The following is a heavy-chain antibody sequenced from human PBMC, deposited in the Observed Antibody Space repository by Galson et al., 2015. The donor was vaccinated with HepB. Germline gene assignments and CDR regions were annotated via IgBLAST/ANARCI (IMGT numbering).Heavy chain of an antibody. J-gene: IGHJ3*02. CDR1: GFTFSSYG. Sequence: SLRLSCAASGFTFSSYGMHWVRQAPGKGLEWVAFISYDGSNKYYADSVKGRFTISRDNSKNTLYLQMNSLRAEDTAVYYCAKDYDFWSGYTPDAFDIWGQGTMVTVSS. D-gene: IGHD3-3*01. V-gene: IGHV3-30*18. CDR3: AKDYDFWSGYTPDAFDI. CDR2: ISYDGSNK.